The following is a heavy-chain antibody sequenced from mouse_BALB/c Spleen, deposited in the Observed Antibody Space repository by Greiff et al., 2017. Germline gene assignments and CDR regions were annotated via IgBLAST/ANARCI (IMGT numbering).Heavy chain of an antibody. CDR1: GYTFTDYN. J-gene: IGHJ4*01. V-gene: IGHV1-18*01. CDR3: ARRSSSYYGSSYDYAMDD. D-gene: IGHD1-1*01. CDR2: INPNNGGT. Sequence: EVQLQQSGPELVKPGASVKIPCKASGYTFTDYNMDWVKQSHGKSLEWIGDINPNNGGTIYNQKFKGKATLTVDKSSSTAYMELRSLTSEDTAVYYCARRSSSYYGSSYDYAMDDWGQGTSVTVSS.